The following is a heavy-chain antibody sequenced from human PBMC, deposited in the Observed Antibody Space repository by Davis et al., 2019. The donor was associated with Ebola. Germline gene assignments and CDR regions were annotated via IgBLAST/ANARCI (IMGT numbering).Heavy chain of an antibody. CDR2: IYSGGST. CDR1: GFTVSSNY. J-gene: IGHJ6*02. CDR3: ARVKYSYGYRVDYYYGMDV. Sequence: GESLKISCAASGFTVSSNYMSWVRQAPGKGLEWVSVIYSGGSTYYADSVKGRFTISRHNSKNTLYLQMNSLRAEDTAVYYCARVKYSYGYRVDYYYGMDVWGQGTTVTVSS. D-gene: IGHD5-18*01. V-gene: IGHV3-53*04.